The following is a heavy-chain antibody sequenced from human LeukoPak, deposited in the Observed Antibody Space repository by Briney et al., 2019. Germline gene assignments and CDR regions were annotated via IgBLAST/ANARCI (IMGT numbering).Heavy chain of an antibody. CDR3: TTEQGATTGESDY. CDR1: GFIFSSYG. Sequence: GGSLRLSCAASGFIFSSYGMHWVRQAPGKGLEWVAVIWYDGSNKYYADSVKGRFTISRDDSKNTLYLRMNSLKTEDTAVYYCTTEQGATTGESDYWGRGTLVTVSS. V-gene: IGHV3-33*01. J-gene: IGHJ4*02. CDR2: IWYDGSNK. D-gene: IGHD1-26*01.